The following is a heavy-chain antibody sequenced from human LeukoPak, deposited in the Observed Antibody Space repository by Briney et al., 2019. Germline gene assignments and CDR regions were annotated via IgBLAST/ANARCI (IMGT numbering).Heavy chain of an antibody. Sequence: GGSPRLSCAASGFTFSIYDLSWVRQAPGKGLECVSGITRGVGSTYYADSVKGRFTISRDNSKNTLYLQMNNLRVDDTAVYYCAKKGQADDDGKPDWGQGTLVTVSA. CDR2: ITRGVGST. CDR3: AKKGQADDDGKPD. D-gene: IGHD1-1*01. V-gene: IGHV3-23*01. J-gene: IGHJ4*02. CDR1: GFTFSIYD.